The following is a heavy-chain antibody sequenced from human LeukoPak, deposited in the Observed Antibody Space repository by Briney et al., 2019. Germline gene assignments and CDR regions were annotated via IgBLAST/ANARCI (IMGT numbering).Heavy chain of an antibody. V-gene: IGHV3-30-3*01. D-gene: IGHD3-22*01. CDR3: ARGWYYYDSSGYYHY. J-gene: IGHJ4*02. CDR1: GFTFSSYA. CDR2: ISYDGSNK. Sequence: GGSLRLSCAASGFTFSSYAMHWVRQAPGKGLEWVAVISYDGSNKYYADSVKGRFTISRDNSKNTLYLQMNSLRAEDTAVYYCARGWYYYDSSGYYHYWGQGTLVTVSS.